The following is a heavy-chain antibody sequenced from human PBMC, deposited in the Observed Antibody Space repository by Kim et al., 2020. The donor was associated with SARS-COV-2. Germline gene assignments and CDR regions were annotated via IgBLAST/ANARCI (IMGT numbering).Heavy chain of an antibody. CDR2: INPNSGGT. J-gene: IGHJ4*02. V-gene: IGHV1-2*06. Sequence: ASVKVSCKASGYTFTGYYMHWVRQAPGQGLEWMGRINPNSGGTNYAQKFQGRVTMTRDTSISTGYMELSRLRSYDTAVYYCVAERSRLDYWGQGTLVTVS. CDR3: VAERSRLDY. D-gene: IGHD1-1*01. CDR1: GYTFTGYY.